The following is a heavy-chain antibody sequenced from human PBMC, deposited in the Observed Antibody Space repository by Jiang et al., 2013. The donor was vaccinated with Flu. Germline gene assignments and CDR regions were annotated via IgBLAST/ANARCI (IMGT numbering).Heavy chain of an antibody. D-gene: IGHD1-26*01. CDR2: ISGSDFGT. Sequence: SCAASGFTFSSYAMGWVRQAPGKGLEWVSAISGSDFGTYYADSVKGRFTISRDNSKNTLYLQMNSLRAEDTAVYYCAKGIVGTTSRYFFDYWGQGTLVPVSS. CDR1: GFTFSSYA. V-gene: IGHV3-23*01. CDR3: AKGIVGTTSRYFFDY. J-gene: IGHJ4*02.